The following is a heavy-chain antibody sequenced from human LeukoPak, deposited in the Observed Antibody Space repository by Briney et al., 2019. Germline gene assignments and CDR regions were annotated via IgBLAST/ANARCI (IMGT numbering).Heavy chain of an antibody. Sequence: GGSLRLSCAASEFTFSNAWMSWVRQAPGKGLEWVGRIKSKTDGGTTDYAAPVKGRFTISRDDSKNTLYLQMNSLKTEDTAVYYCTTVFGHSAWLYSYGPDFDYWGQGTLVTVSS. V-gene: IGHV3-15*01. J-gene: IGHJ4*02. CDR1: EFTFSNAW. D-gene: IGHD5-18*01. CDR2: IKSKTDGGTT. CDR3: TTVFGHSAWLYSYGPDFDY.